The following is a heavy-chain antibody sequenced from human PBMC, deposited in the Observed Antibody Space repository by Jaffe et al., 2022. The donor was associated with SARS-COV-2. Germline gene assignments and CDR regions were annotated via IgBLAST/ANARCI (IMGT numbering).Heavy chain of an antibody. CDR1: GGSFSGYY. Sequence: QVQLQQWGAGLLKPSETLSLTCAVYGGSFSGYYWSWIRQPPGKGLEWIGEINHSGSTNYNPSLKSRVTISVDTSKNQFSLKLSSVTAADTAVYYCARAIWYSSSSEYFQHWGQGTLVTVSS. CDR2: INHSGST. CDR3: ARAIWYSSSSEYFQH. V-gene: IGHV4-34*01. D-gene: IGHD6-13*01. J-gene: IGHJ1*01.